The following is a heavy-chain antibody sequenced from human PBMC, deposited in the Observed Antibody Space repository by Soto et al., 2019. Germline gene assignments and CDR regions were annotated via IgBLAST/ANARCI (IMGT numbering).Heavy chain of an antibody. CDR3: ARVLCRSTSCYGRRWFDP. Sequence: SETLSLTCTVSGGSISSYYWSWIRQPPGKGLEWIGYIYYSGSTNYNSSLKSRVTISVDTSKNQFSLKLSSVTAADTAVYYCARVLCRSTSCYGRRWFDPWGQGPLVNVSS. V-gene: IGHV4-59*01. CDR2: IYYSGST. D-gene: IGHD2-2*01. J-gene: IGHJ5*02. CDR1: GGSISSYY.